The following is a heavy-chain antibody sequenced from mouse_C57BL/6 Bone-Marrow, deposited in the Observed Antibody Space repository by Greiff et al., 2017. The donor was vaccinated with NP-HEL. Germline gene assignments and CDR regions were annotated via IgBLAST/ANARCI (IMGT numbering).Heavy chain of an antibody. CDR2: IYPGDGDT. J-gene: IGHJ1*03. Sequence: QVQLQQSGAELVKPGASVKISCKASGYAFSSYWMNWVKQRPGKGLEWIGQIYPGDGDTNYNGKFKGKATLTADKSSSTAYMQLSSLTSEDSAVYFCAIWLLCQPRWYFDVWGTGTTVTVSS. D-gene: IGHD2-3*01. CDR3: AIWLLCQPRWYFDV. V-gene: IGHV1-80*01. CDR1: GYAFSSYW.